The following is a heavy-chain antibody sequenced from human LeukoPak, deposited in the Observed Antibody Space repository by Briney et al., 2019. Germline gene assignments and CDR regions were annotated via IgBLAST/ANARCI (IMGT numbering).Heavy chain of an antibody. V-gene: IGHV4-59*13. CDR3: ARDIVTGGHYYGSGSYSSAFAI. CDR2: NYYSGST. J-gene: IGHJ4*02. Sequence: PSQTLSLTCTVSGGSISSYYWSWIRQPPGKGLEWVVYNYYSGSTNYNPSLKSRVTISVDTSKNQFSLKLSSVTAADTAVYYCARDIVTGGHYYGSGSYSSAFAIWGQGTLVTVSS. CDR1: GGSISSYY. D-gene: IGHD3-10*01.